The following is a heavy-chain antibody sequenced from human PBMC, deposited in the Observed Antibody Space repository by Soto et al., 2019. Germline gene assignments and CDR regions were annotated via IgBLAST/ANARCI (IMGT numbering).Heavy chain of an antibody. CDR1: GGTFSSYA. V-gene: IGHV1-69*01. D-gene: IGHD2-2*01. CDR2: IIPIPGTA. J-gene: IGHJ6*02. Sequence: QVQLVQSGAEVKKPGSSVKVSCKASGGTFSSYAISWVRQAPGQGLEWMGGIIPIPGTANYAQKFQGRVTITADESTSTAYMERSSLRSEDTAVYYCARSQGSSTSLEIYYYYYDGMDGWGQGTTVTVSS. CDR3: ARSQGSSTSLEIYYYYYDGMDG.